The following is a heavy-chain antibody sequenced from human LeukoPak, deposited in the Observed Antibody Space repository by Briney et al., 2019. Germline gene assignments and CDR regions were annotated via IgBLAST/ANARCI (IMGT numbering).Heavy chain of an antibody. CDR2: ISGSGGST. V-gene: IGHV3-23*01. D-gene: IGHD3-22*01. J-gene: IGHJ3*02. CDR3: AKRIEETYYYDSSGYYYPWAFDI. CDR1: GFTFSSYA. Sequence: GGSLRLSCAASGFTFSSYAMSWVRQAPGKGLEWVSAISGSGGSTYYADSVKGRFTISRDNSKNTLYLQMNGLRAEDTAVYYCAKRIEETYYYDSSGYYYPWAFDIWGEGTMVTVSS.